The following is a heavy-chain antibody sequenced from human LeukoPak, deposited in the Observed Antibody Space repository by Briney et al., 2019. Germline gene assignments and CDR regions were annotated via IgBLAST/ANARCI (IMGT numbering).Heavy chain of an antibody. CDR2: ISGSGGST. Sequence: RGSLRLSCAASGFTVSSNYMSWVRQAPGKGLGWVSAISGSGGSTYYADSVKGRFTISRDNSKNTLYLQMNSLRAEDTAVYYCAKHPTGTPYDFWSGYFSGFDPWGQGTLVTVSS. CDR3: AKHPTGTPYDFWSGYFSGFDP. CDR1: GFTVSSNY. D-gene: IGHD3-3*01. V-gene: IGHV3-23*01. J-gene: IGHJ5*02.